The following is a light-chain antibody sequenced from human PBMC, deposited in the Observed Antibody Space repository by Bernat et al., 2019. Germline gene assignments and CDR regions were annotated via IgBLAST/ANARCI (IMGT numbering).Light chain of an antibody. J-gene: IGKJ5*01. Sequence: EIVMTQSPVTLSVSPGERATLSCRASQSISSKLAWYQQKPGQAPRLLIYGASTRATGIPDRFSGSGSGTEFTLTISSLQSEDFAVYYCQQYNNLPPITFGQGTRLEIK. V-gene: IGKV3-15*01. CDR1: QSISSK. CDR3: QQYNNLPPIT. CDR2: GAS.